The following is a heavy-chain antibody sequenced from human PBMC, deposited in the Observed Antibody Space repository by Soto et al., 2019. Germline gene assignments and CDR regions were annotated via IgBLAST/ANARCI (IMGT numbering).Heavy chain of an antibody. Sequence: QVQLQESGPGLVKPSETLSLTCTVSGGSISSYYWSWIRQPPGKGLEWIGYIYYSWSTNYNPSLKSRVTISVDTSKNQFSLKLSSVTAADTAVYYCARSPWNYVSLSYYYYYMDVWGKGTTVTVSS. V-gene: IGHV4-59*01. CDR1: GGSISSYY. J-gene: IGHJ6*03. CDR2: IYYSWST. D-gene: IGHD1-7*01. CDR3: ARSPWNYVSLSYYYYYMDV.